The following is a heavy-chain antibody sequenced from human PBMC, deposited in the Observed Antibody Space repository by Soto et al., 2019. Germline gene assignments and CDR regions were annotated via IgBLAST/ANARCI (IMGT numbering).Heavy chain of an antibody. CDR1: GGSISSSNW. D-gene: IGHD3-10*01. V-gene: IGHV4-4*02. Sequence: PSETLSLTCAVSGGSISSSNWWSWVRQPPGKGLEWIGEIYHSGSTNYNPSLKSRVTISVDKSKNQFSLKLSSVTAADTAVYYCASTPGGGSGSYSYDYWGQGTLVTVSS. CDR3: ASTPGGGSGSYSYDY. J-gene: IGHJ4*02. CDR2: IYHSGST.